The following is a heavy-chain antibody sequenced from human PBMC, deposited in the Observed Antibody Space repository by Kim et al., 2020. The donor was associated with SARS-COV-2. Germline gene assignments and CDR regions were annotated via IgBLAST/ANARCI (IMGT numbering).Heavy chain of an antibody. J-gene: IGHJ5*02. CDR3: ARGSPYGRWFDP. CDR2: INHSGST. Sequence: SETLSLTCAVYGGSFSGYYWSWIRQPPGKGLEWIGEINHSGSTNYNPSLKSRVTISVDTSKNQFSLKLSSVTAADTAVYYCARGSPYGRWFDPWGQGTLGTVSS. CDR1: GGSFSGYY. V-gene: IGHV4-34*01. D-gene: IGHD4-17*01.